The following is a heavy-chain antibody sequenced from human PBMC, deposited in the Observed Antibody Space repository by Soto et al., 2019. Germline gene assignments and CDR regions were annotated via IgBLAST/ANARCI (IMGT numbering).Heavy chain of an antibody. Sequence: EVQLVESGGGLVKPGGSLILSCAASGFTFISYRMNWVRQAPGKGLEGGSSISSSTNYIYYADSVKGRFTISRDNAKNSRYLQMNSLRAEDTAVYYCARDRRDGYNFDYWGQGTLVTVSS. V-gene: IGHV3-21*01. J-gene: IGHJ4*02. CDR2: ISSSTNYI. D-gene: IGHD5-12*01. CDR1: GFTFISYR. CDR3: ARDRRDGYNFDY.